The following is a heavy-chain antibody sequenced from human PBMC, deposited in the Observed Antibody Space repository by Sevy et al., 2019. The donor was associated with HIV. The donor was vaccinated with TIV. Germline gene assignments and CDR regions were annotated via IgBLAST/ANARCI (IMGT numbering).Heavy chain of an antibody. CDR3: ARLPTEPTSALYGLDV. J-gene: IGHJ6*02. CDR2: INSDSGVT. D-gene: IGHD4-17*01. V-gene: IGHV1-2*02. Sequence: VSVKVSCKASGYIFSDYYIHWVRQAPAQGLEWMAWINSDSGVTNYAQRFQGEVTVTRDTSLRTAYLELTNLKSNDTAIYYWARLPTEPTSALYGLDVWGQGTTVTVSS. CDR1: GYIFSDYY.